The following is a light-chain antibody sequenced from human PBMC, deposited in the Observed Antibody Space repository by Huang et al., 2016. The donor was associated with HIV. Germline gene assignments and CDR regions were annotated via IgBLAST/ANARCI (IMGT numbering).Light chain of an antibody. Sequence: DIIMTQSPDSLAVSLGERTTLNCRSSQSVYSSSTSKDYMAWFQQKPGQPPRVLLFWASTREAGVPDRFSGSGSGTHFTLTSANLEAEDAAIYYCQQYYSSPQTFGQGTRVEVK. CDR2: WAS. CDR3: QQYYSSPQT. V-gene: IGKV4-1*01. CDR1: QSVYSSSTSKDY. J-gene: IGKJ1*01.